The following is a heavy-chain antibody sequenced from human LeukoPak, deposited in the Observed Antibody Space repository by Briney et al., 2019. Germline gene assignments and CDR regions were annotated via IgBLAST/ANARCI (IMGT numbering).Heavy chain of an antibody. V-gene: IGHV7-4-1*02. Sequence: ASVKVSCKASGYTFTSYAMNWVRQAPGQGLEWMGWINTNTGNPTYAQGFTGRFVFSLDTSVSTAYLQISSLKAEDTAVYYCATLEQNTAMVSFDYWGQGTLVTVSS. CDR1: GYTFTSYA. CDR3: ATLEQNTAMVSFDY. J-gene: IGHJ4*02. CDR2: INTNTGNP. D-gene: IGHD5-18*01.